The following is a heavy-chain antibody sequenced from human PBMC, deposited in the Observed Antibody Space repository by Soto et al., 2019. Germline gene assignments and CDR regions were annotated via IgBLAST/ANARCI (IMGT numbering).Heavy chain of an antibody. CDR3: AKNHPYGVATTTVPPPIDY. CDR2: INPNSGGT. J-gene: IGHJ4*02. V-gene: IGHV1-2*04. CDR1: GYTFTGYY. D-gene: IGHD4-4*01. Sequence: ASVKVSCKASGYTFTGYYMHWVRQAPGQGLEWMGWINPNSGGTNYAQKFQGWVTMTKNTLYLQMISLRAEDTAVYYCAKNHPYGVATTTVPPPIDYWGQGTLVTVSS.